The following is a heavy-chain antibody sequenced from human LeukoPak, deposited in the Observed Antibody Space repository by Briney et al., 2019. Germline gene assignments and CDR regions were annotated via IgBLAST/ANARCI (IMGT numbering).Heavy chain of an antibody. Sequence: PGGSLRLSCAASGFTVSSNYMTWVRQAPGKGLEWVSLMYGAGSTHYADSVRGRFTISSGNSNNTVYVQMNSLRAEDTAVYYCGVSNLFTGFFSLNYWGQGTLVTVSS. J-gene: IGHJ4*02. CDR2: MYGAGST. V-gene: IGHV3-66*01. CDR1: GFTVSSNY. CDR3: GVSNLFTGFFSLNY. D-gene: IGHD3-3*01.